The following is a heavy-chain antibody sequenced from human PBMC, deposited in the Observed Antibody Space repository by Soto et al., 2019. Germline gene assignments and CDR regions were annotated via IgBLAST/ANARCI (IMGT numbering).Heavy chain of an antibody. Sequence: ASVKVSCKASGYTFATYDIAWVRQATGQGLEWMGWMNPNTGNTGYAQAFRGRVTMTRNTSITTAYMELSSLRSEDTAVYFCARRKERSGPYDLDYWGQGTLVTGSS. CDR3: ARRKERSGPYDLDY. J-gene: IGHJ4*02. V-gene: IGHV1-8*01. CDR2: MNPNTGNT. CDR1: GYTFATYD. D-gene: IGHD5-12*01.